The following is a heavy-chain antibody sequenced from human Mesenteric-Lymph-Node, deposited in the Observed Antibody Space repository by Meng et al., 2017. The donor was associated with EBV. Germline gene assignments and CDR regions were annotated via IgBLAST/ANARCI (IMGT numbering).Heavy chain of an antibody. V-gene: IGHV3-74*01. Sequence: QLVEAGGCLVQPGGSLSLSCAASGFPFSSYWMHWVRQAPGKGPVWVSRINTAGSTTNYADSVQGRFTISRDNAKGTLYLQMNSLRVEDTAVYYCATDRWEREGWFDRWGQGTLVTVSS. CDR3: ATDRWEREGWFDR. D-gene: IGHD1-26*01. J-gene: IGHJ5*02. CDR2: INTAGSTT. CDR1: GFPFSSYW.